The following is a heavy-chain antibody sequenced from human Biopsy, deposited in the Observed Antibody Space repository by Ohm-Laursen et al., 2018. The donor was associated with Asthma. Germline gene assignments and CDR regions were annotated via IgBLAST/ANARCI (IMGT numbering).Heavy chain of an antibody. Sequence: SLRLSCAASGFTFGDYCMSWVRQVPGQGLEWVANIKHDGSEKNHVDSLKGRFTISKDNAKNLLFLQMNSLRAEDTAVYYCAKAERYLDWYWFDPWGQGTLVTVSS. CDR1: GFTFGDYC. J-gene: IGHJ5*02. CDR2: IKHDGSEK. D-gene: IGHD3-9*01. V-gene: IGHV3-7*03. CDR3: AKAERYLDWYWFDP.